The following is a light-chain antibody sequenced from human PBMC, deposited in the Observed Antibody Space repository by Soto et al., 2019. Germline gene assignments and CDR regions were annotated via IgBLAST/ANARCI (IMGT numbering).Light chain of an antibody. CDR1: QSVRRN. CDR3: QQHGGSPIT. CDR2: GAS. V-gene: IGKV3-20*01. J-gene: IGKJ5*01. Sequence: EIVIVQVSAALSVSLGERPALSDRASQSVRRNLAWHQQKPGQTPRLLVYGASSRATGIPDRFSGSGSGTDFTLTISRLEPEDFAVYYCQQHGGSPITFGQGTRLEIK.